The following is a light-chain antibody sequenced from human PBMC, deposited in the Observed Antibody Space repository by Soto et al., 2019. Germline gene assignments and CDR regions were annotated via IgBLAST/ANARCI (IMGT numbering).Light chain of an antibody. J-gene: IGKJ1*01. V-gene: IGKV3-20*01. Sequence: IALTQSPGTLPLSPGERTTLSFRDSQSVSSNFLDWYQQKPGQAPRLLIYGASSRATGIPDRFSVSGSGTDFTLTISRLENEDFAVYYCQQYETSTRSFGQGTKVDIK. CDR1: QSVSSNF. CDR3: QQYETSTRS. CDR2: GAS.